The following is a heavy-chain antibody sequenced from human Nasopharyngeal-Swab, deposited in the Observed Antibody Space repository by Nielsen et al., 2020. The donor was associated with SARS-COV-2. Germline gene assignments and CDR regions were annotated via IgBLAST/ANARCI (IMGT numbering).Heavy chain of an antibody. V-gene: IGHV1-3*01. CDR3: ARGVFWSRLRLGGLDY. D-gene: IGHD5-12*01. CDR1: GYTFTGYG. J-gene: IGHJ4*02. Sequence: ASVKVSCKASGYTFTGYGISWVRQAPGQGLEWMGWINAGNGNTKYSQKFQGRVTITRDTSASTAYMELSSLRSEDTAVYYCARGVFWSRLRLGGLDYWGQGTLVTVSS. CDR2: INAGNGNT.